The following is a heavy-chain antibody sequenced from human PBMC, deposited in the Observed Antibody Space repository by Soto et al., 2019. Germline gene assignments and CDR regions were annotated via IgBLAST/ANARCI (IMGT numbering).Heavy chain of an antibody. D-gene: IGHD3-3*01. J-gene: IGHJ5*02. V-gene: IGHV6-1*01. CDR3: DSWPPGDFWSGSELHNGFDP. CDR2: TYYRSKWYN. Sequence: PSQTLSLTCAISGDSVSSNSAAWNWIRQSPSRGLEWLGRTYYRSKWYNDYAVSVKSRITINPDTSKNQFSLQLNSVTPEDTAVYYCDSWPPGDFWSGSELHNGFDPWGQGNLVTVSS. CDR1: GDSVSSNSAA.